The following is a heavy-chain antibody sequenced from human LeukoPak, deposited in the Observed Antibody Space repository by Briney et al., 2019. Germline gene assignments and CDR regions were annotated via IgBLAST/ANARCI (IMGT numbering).Heavy chain of an antibody. CDR1: GGSLSGYY. V-gene: IGHV4-34*01. CDR3: ARGRSGGYGLDY. J-gene: IGHJ4*02. Sequence: SETLSLTCAVYGGSLSGYYWSWIRQPPGKGLGWIGEINHSGSTNYNPSLKSRVTISVDTSKNQFSLKLSSVTAADTAVYYCARGRSGGYGLDYWGQGTLVTVSS. CDR2: INHSGST. D-gene: IGHD5-12*01.